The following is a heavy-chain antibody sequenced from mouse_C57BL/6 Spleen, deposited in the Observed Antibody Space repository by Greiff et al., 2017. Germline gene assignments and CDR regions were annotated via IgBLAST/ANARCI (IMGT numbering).Heavy chain of an antibody. D-gene: IGHD2-3*01. CDR2: FNPSSGYT. Sequence: QVQLQQFGAELAGPGAPVRMSSKASGYTFTSSTLHWLKQRLGQGWEWIGYFNPSSGYTKYNQKFKDKATLTADTSSSTAYMQLSSLTSEDSAIYYYARVDGYYPYYAMDYWGQGTSVTVSS. V-gene: IGHV1-4*01. CDR1: GYTFTSST. CDR3: ARVDGYYPYYAMDY. J-gene: IGHJ4*01.